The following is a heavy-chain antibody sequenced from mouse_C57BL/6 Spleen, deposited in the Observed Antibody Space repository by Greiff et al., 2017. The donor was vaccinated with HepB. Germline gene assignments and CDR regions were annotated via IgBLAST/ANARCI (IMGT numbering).Heavy chain of an antibody. J-gene: IGHJ3*01. CDR1: GYTFTDYN. Sequence: EVQLQQSGPELVKPGASVKIPCKASGYTFTDYNMDWVKQSHGKSLEWIGDINPNNGGTIYNQKFKGKATLTVDKSSSTAYMELRSLTSEDTAVYYCARLASASFAYWGQGTLVTVAA. CDR3: ARLASASFAY. V-gene: IGHV1-18*01. CDR2: INPNNGGT.